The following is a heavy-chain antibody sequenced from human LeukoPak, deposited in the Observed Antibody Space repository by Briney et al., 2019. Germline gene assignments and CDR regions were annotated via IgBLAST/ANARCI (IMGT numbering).Heavy chain of an antibody. CDR3: ARDPPNCSSTSCYGEGDDY. J-gene: IGHJ4*02. V-gene: IGHV1-18*01. CDR2: ISAYNGNT. CDR1: GYTFTSYG. D-gene: IGHD2-2*01. Sequence: ASVKVSCKASGYTFTSYGISWVRQAPGQGLEWMGWISAYNGNTNYAQKLQGRVTMTTDTSTSTAYMELRSLRSDDTAVYYCARDPPNCSSTSCYGEGDDYWGQGTLVTVSS.